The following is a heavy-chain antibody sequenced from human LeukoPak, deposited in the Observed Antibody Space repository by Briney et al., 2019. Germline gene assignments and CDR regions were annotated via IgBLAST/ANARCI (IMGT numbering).Heavy chain of an antibody. Sequence: SVKVSCKASGYTFTSYAISWVRQAPGQGLEWMGGIIPIFGTANYAQKFQGRVTITADESTSTAYMELSSLRSEDTAVYYCARVGNSGYERSDYYYYYMDVWGKGTTVTVSS. V-gene: IGHV1-69*13. J-gene: IGHJ6*03. CDR1: GYTFTSYA. D-gene: IGHD5-12*01. CDR3: ARVGNSGYERSDYYYYYMDV. CDR2: IIPIFGTA.